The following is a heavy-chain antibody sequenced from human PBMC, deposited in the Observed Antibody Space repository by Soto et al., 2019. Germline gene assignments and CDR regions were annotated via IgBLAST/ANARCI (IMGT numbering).Heavy chain of an antibody. Sequence: QVQLQESGPGLVKPSETLSLTCTVSGGSVSSGSYYCIWIRQPPGKGLEWIGYIYYSVSTNYNPSRKSRVTISVDTSKNQFSLKLSSVTAADTDVYYCARPLYSYGPMDVWGQGTTVTVSS. J-gene: IGHJ6*02. CDR1: GGSVSSGSYY. D-gene: IGHD5-18*01. CDR3: ARPLYSYGPMDV. V-gene: IGHV4-61*01. CDR2: IYYSVST.